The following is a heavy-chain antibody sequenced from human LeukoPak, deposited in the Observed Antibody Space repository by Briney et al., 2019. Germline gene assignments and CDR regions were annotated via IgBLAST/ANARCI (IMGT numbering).Heavy chain of an antibody. V-gene: IGHV3-30-3*01. CDR1: GFTFSSYA. CDR2: ISYDGSNK. CDR3: ARESGGSEIFDY. D-gene: IGHD2-15*01. J-gene: IGHJ4*02. Sequence: GGSLRLSCAASGFTFSSYAMRWVRQAPGKGLEWVAVISYDGSNKYYADSVKGRFTISRDNSKNTLYLQMNSLRAEDTAVYYCARESGGSEIFDYWGQGTPVTVSS.